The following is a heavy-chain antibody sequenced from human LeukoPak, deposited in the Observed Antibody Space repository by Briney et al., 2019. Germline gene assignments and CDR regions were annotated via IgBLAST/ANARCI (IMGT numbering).Heavy chain of an antibody. V-gene: IGHV3-30*03. Sequence: PGKSLRLSCAASGFKFNIYSMHWVRQPPGKGLEWVAVVSYDGTYKDYADSVKGRVTISRDNSNSTLFLQVNNLRTEDTAVYCCASSAFGDDAFDIWGQGTMVTVSS. J-gene: IGHJ3*02. CDR3: ASSAFGDDAFDI. CDR1: GFKFNIYS. D-gene: IGHD3-10*01. CDR2: VSYDGTYK.